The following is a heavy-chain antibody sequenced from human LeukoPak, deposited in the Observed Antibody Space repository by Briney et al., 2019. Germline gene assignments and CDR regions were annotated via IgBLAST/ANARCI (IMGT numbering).Heavy chain of an antibody. J-gene: IGHJ4*02. CDR2: LSGSSDTI. CDR1: GFTFSDYY. Sequence: GGSLRLSCAASGFTFSDYYMSWIRQAPGKGLEWVSYLSGSSDTIYYADSVKGRFTISRDNSKNTLYLQMNSLRAEDTAVYYCAKDQYSSSSGFDYWGQGTLVTVSS. V-gene: IGHV3-11*01. D-gene: IGHD6-6*01. CDR3: AKDQYSSSSGFDY.